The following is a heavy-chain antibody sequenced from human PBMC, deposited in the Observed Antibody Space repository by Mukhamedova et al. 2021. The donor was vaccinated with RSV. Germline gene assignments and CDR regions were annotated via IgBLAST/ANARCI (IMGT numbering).Heavy chain of an antibody. D-gene: IGHD3-10*01. Sequence: HWVRQAPGKGLEWVAVIRYDGGSKYYADSVKGRFTISRDNSKNTLDLQMDSLRPEDTAVYYCAKEGKFGYWYFDLWGRGILATV. V-gene: IGHV3-30*18. J-gene: IGHJ2*01. CDR3: AKEGKFGYWYFDL. CDR2: IRYDGGSK.